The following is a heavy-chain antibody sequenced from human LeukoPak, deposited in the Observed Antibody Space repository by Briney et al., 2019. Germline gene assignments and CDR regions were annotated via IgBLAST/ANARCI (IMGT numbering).Heavy chain of an antibody. CDR2: IYYSGST. CDR1: GGSISSNY. J-gene: IGHJ4*02. V-gene: IGHV4-59*01. CDR3: ARSTVTTPDDY. D-gene: IGHD4-17*01. Sequence: SETLSLTCTVSGGSISSNYWSWIRQPPGKGLEWIGDIYYSGSTNYNPSLKSRVTISVDTSKNQFSLKLSSVTAADTAVYYCARSTVTTPDDYWGQGTLVTVSS.